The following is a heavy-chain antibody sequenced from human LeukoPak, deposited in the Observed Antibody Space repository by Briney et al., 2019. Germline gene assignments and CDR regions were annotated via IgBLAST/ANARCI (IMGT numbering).Heavy chain of an antibody. CDR2: ISGSGGST. CDR1: GFTFSSYA. CDR3: ATSYAVAGTLDFDY. D-gene: IGHD6-19*01. V-gene: IGHV3-23*01. Sequence: GGSLRLSCAASGFTFSSYAMSWVRQAPGKGLEWVSAISGSGGSTYYADSVKGRFTISRDNSKNTLYLQTNSLRAEDTAGYYFATSYAVAGTLDFDYWGQGTLVTVSS. J-gene: IGHJ4*02.